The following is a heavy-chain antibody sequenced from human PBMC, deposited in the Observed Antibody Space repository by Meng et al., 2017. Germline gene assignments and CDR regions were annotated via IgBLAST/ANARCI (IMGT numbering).Heavy chain of an antibody. D-gene: IGHD5-24*01. V-gene: IGHV4-31*11. J-gene: IGHJ1*01. Sequence: VPLAGSGAGLVQPSQTLTLTCVGSGVSISSGGLYWSRIRQRTGKGLEWRGYICYRGRTYSNPSLKSRVTISEDTYKNLFSLKLSSVTAADTAVYYCAGRRLGFQHWGQGTLVTVSS. CDR3: AGRRLGFQH. CDR1: GVSISSGGLY. CDR2: ICYRGRT.